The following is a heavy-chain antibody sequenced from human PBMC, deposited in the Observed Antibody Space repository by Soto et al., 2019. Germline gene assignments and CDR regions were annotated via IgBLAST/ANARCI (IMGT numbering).Heavy chain of an antibody. CDR1: GGSISSGGYS. V-gene: IGHV4-30-2*01. CDR3: ARVSIPSAESDYDFWSGYQNPRDNWFDP. J-gene: IGHJ5*02. Sequence: SETLSLTCAVSGGSISSGGYSWSWIRQPPGKGLEWIGYIYHSGSTYYNPSLKSRVTISVDRSKNQFSLKLSSVTAADTAVYYCARVSIPSAESDYDFWSGYQNPRDNWFDPWGQGTLVTVSS. D-gene: IGHD3-3*01. CDR2: IYHSGST.